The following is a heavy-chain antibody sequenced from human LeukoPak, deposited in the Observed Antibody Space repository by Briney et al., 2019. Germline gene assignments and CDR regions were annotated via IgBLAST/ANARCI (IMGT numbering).Heavy chain of an antibody. D-gene: IGHD3-10*01. CDR2: TYPGDSET. CDR1: GYSFTSYW. V-gene: IGHV5-51*03. CDR3: AGRGTGGELIHYSPGYMDV. J-gene: IGHJ6*03. Sequence: GESLKISCKGSGYSFTSYWIGWVRQMPGKGLEWMGITYPGDSETRYSPSFQGQVTISADKSISTAYLLWSSLKASDIAVYCCAGRGTGGELIHYSPGYMDVWSKGTTVTVSS.